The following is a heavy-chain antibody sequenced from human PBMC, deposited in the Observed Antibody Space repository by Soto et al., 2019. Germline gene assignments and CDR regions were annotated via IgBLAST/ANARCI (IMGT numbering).Heavy chain of an antibody. CDR1: GGTFSSYA. D-gene: IGHD3-16*02. V-gene: IGHV1-69*01. J-gene: IGHJ4*02. CDR3: ARGSGAITFGGVIVIGYFDY. Sequence: QVQLVQSGAEVKKPGSSVKVSCKASGGTFSSYAISWVRQAPGQGLEWMGGIIPIFGTANYAQKFQGRVTSTADESTSTAYMELSSLRSEDTAVYYCARGSGAITFGGVIVIGYFDYWGQGTLVTVSS. CDR2: IIPIFGTA.